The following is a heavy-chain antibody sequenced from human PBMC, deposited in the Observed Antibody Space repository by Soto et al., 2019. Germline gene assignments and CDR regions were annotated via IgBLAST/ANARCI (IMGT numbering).Heavy chain of an antibody. CDR1: GGSISSGGYS. J-gene: IGHJ6*02. CDR2: IYHSGST. CDR3: ARVKGYCSGGSCYSRDYYYGMDV. Sequence: QLQLQESGSGLVKPSQTLSLTCAVSGGSISSGGYSWSWIRQPPGKGLEWIGYIYHSGSTYYNPSLKGRVTISVDRSKNQFSLKLSSVTAADTAVYYCARVKGYCSGGSCYSRDYYYGMDVWGQGTTVTVSS. V-gene: IGHV4-30-2*01. D-gene: IGHD2-15*01.